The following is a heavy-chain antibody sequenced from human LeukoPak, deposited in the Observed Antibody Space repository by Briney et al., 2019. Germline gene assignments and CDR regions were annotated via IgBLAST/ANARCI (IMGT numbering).Heavy chain of an antibody. V-gene: IGHV3-23*01. CDR3: AKVDSTGYYYKYDY. Sequence: GGSLRLSCAASGFTFSSYTMNWVRQPPGKGLEWVSGIGGSGSDIYYSDSVKGRFTISRDNSKNTLYLQMNSLRAEDTAVYYCAKVDSTGYYYKYDYWGQGTLVTVSS. CDR1: GFTFSSYT. J-gene: IGHJ4*02. CDR2: IGGSGSDI. D-gene: IGHD3-22*01.